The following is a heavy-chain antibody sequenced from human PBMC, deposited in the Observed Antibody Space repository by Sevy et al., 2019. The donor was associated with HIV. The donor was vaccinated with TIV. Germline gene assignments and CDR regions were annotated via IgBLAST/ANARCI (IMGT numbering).Heavy chain of an antibody. D-gene: IGHD1-20*01. Sequence: GGSLRLSCVASGFTLNSYAMSWVRQAPGKGLEWISDISGTGGRTNYADSVVGRFTISRDNSKNTLYLQMNSLRAEDTAIYYCARDGYNWIPIDRWGQGTLVTVSS. V-gene: IGHV3-23*01. CDR3: ARDGYNWIPIDR. CDR2: ISGTGGRT. J-gene: IGHJ5*02. CDR1: GFTLNSYA.